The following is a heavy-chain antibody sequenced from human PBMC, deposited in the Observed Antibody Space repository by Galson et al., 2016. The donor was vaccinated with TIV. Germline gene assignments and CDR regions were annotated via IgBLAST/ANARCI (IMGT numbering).Heavy chain of an antibody. CDR3: AREGRGGAYPNNFDF. CDR1: GFSVSYKH. Sequence: FLRLSCAASGFSVSYKHKIWVRQAPGRGLEWVSLIYSNDDTHHAESVQGRFSISRDTSKNTIYLQMNNLRVEDTAVYYCAREGRGGAYPNNFDFWGQGTLVTVSS. D-gene: IGHD4/OR15-4a*01. V-gene: IGHV3-53*01. J-gene: IGHJ4*02. CDR2: IYSNDDT.